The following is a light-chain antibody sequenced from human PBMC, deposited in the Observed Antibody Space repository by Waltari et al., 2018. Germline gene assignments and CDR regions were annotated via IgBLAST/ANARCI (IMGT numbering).Light chain of an antibody. CDR1: QSVSSSY. CDR2: GAS. V-gene: IGKV3-20*01. CDR3: QQYGSSLIT. J-gene: IGKJ5*01. Sequence: EIVLTQSPGTLSLSPGERVTLSCRASQSVSSSYLAWYQQKPGQATRLLIYGASSRATGTPDRFSGRGSGTGFTLTISRLEPEDFAVYYCQQYGSSLITFGQGTRLEIK.